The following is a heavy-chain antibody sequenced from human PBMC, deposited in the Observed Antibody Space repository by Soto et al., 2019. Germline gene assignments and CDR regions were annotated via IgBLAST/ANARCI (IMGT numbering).Heavy chain of an antibody. V-gene: IGHV4-31*03. CDR1: GGSISSGSFY. CDR3: ARTTFYAIFTASYSLFDY. J-gene: IGHJ4*02. Sequence: QVQLQESGPGLVKPSQTLTLTCTVSGGSISSGSFYWSWIRQHPGKGLEWIGHISDSGSSYYNPSLESRVPLSVVTSKNQFSLKLSSVTAADTALYFCARTTFYAIFTASYSLFDYWGQGTLVTVSS. D-gene: IGHD3-9*01. CDR2: ISDSGSS.